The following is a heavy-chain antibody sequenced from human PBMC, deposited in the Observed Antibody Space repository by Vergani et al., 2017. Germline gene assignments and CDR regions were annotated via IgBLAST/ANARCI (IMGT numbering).Heavy chain of an antibody. V-gene: IGHV4-38-2*01. CDR2: IHNRGKT. CDR3: ARSQGDYWYFDL. Sequence: QVQLQQWGAGVVKPSGTLSLTCSVSGYSIGSGFYWAWIRQSPGEGLQWLTSIHNRGKTYHNPSLKSRVSVSLDPSKNRFSLNLTSVTATDTAVYYCARSQGDYWYFDLWGPGSLVTVSS. D-gene: IGHD2-21*01. J-gene: IGHJ2*01. CDR1: GYSIGSGFY.